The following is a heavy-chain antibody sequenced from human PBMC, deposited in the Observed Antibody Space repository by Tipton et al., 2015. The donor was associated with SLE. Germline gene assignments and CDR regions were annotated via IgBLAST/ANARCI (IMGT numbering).Heavy chain of an antibody. J-gene: IGHJ2*01. D-gene: IGHD6-13*01. CDR3: ARGDGIAAAGLRGRYFDL. Sequence: TLSLTCAVYGGSFSGYYWSWIRQPPGKGLEWIGESNHSGSTNYNPSLKSRVTISVDTSKNQFSLKLGSVTAADTAVYYCARGDGIAAAGLRGRYFDLWGRGTLVTVSS. CDR2: SNHSGST. CDR1: GGSFSGYY. V-gene: IGHV4-34*01.